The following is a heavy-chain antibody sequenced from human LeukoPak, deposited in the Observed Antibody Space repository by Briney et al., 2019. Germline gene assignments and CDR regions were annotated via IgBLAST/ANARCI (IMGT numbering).Heavy chain of an antibody. D-gene: IGHD3-22*01. Sequence: SETLSLTCSVSGDSISSNYYYWGWIRQPPGKGLEWIGSINYSGSTHYHPSLKSRVTISVDTSKTQFSLKVNSVTAADTAVYYCAELGGPYYYDSSAGNWGQGTLVTVSS. CDR1: GDSISSNYYY. CDR2: INYSGST. J-gene: IGHJ4*02. CDR3: AELGGPYYYDSSAGN. V-gene: IGHV4-39*07.